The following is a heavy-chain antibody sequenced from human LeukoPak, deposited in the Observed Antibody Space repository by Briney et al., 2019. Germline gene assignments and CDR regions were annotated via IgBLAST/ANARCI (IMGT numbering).Heavy chain of an antibody. J-gene: IGHJ4*02. V-gene: IGHV1-69*04. CDR1: GGTFSSYT. Sequence: SVKVSCKASGGTFSSYTISWVRQAPGQGLEWMGRIIPILGIANYAQKFQGRVTVTAGKSTSTAYMELSSLRSEDTAVYYCARENSSSWYSSDYWGQGTLVTVSS. D-gene: IGHD6-13*01. CDR3: ARENSSSWYSSDY. CDR2: IIPILGIA.